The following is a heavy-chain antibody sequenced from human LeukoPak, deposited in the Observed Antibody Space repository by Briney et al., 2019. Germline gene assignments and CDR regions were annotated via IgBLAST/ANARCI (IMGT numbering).Heavy chain of an antibody. V-gene: IGHV3-7*01. J-gene: IGHJ4*02. CDR2: INQDGSEK. CDR3: ARENPTYYYDSSGLHFDY. CDR1: GFTFSSYW. D-gene: IGHD3-22*01. Sequence: PGGSLRLSCAASGFTFSSYWMSWVRQAPGKGLEWVANINQDGSEKYYVDSVKGRFTISRDNSKNTLYLQMNSLRAEDTAVYYCARENPTYYYDSSGLHFDYWGQGTLVTVSS.